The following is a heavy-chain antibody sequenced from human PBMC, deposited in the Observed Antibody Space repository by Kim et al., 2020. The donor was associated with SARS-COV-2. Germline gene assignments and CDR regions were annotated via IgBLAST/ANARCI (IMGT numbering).Heavy chain of an antibody. CDR2: ISSSSSYI. CDR3: ARAAGGATFDY. V-gene: IGHV3-21*01. D-gene: IGHD1-26*01. CDR1: GFTFSSYS. J-gene: IGHJ4*02. Sequence: GGSLRLSCAASGFTFSSYSMNWVRQTPGKGLEWVSSISSSSSYIYYADSVKGRFTISRDNAKNSLYLQMNSLRAEDTAVYYCARAAGGATFDYWGQGTLVTVSS.